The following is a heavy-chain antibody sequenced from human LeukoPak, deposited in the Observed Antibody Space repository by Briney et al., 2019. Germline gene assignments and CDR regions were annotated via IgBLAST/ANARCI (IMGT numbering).Heavy chain of an antibody. V-gene: IGHV1-18*01. CDR3: ARERDPIVGATKSLEY. D-gene: IGHD1-26*01. J-gene: IGHJ4*02. CDR1: GYTFTSYG. Sequence: GASVKVSCKTSGYTFTSYGISWVRQAPGQGLEWMGWISAYNGNTNYAQKLQGRVTMTTDTSTSTAYMELSSLRSEDTAVYYCARERDPIVGATKSLEYWGQGTLVTVSS. CDR2: ISAYNGNT.